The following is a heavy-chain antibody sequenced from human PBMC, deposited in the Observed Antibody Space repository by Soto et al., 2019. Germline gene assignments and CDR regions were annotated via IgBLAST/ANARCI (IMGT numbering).Heavy chain of an antibody. J-gene: IGHJ3*02. V-gene: IGHV1-3*01. CDR3: AGGGAFWGGHDYTWGTAFDI. CDR1: GYTFTSYA. D-gene: IGHD3-16*01. Sequence: GASVKVSCKASGYTFTSYAMHWVRQAPGQRLEWMGWINAGNGNTKYSQKFQGRVTITRDTSASTAYMELSSLRSEDTAVYYCAGGGAFWGGHDYTWGTAFDIWGQGTMVTVSS. CDR2: INAGNGNT.